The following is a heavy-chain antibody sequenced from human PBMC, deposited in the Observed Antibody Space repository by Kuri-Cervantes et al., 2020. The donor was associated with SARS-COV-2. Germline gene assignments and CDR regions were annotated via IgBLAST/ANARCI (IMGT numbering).Heavy chain of an antibody. Sequence: GGSLRLSCAASGFTFSGHWIHWVRQAPGKGLVWVSRINPDGSYTNNADSVKGRFTLSRDNAKNMLFLQMNSLRAEDTAVYYCARDWRGSYLSYYFDYWGQGTLVTVSS. CDR1: GFTFSGHW. CDR2: INPDGSYT. J-gene: IGHJ4*02. CDR3: ARDWRGSYLSYYFDY. V-gene: IGHV3-74*01. D-gene: IGHD3-16*02.